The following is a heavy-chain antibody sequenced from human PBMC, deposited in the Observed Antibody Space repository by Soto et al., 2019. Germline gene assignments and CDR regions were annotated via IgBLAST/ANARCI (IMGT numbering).Heavy chain of an antibody. V-gene: IGHV6-1*01. D-gene: IGHD1-7*01. J-gene: IGHJ6*02. CDR2: TYYRSKWYN. CDR1: GDSVSSNSAA. Sequence: KQSQTLSLTCAISGDSVSSNSAAWNWIRQSPSRGLEWLGRTYYRSKWYNDYAVSVKSRITINPDTSKNQFSLQLNSVTPEDTAVYYCARDLLELFPEIITGTTSGSRDYYYYGMDVWGQGTTVTVSS. CDR3: ARDLLELFPEIITGTTSGSRDYYYYGMDV.